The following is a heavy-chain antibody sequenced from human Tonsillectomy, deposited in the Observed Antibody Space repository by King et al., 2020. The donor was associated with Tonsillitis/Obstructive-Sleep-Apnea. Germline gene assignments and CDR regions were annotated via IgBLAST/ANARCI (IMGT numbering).Heavy chain of an antibody. Sequence: VQLQQWGAGLLKPSETLSLTCGVYGGSFSGFYWAWIRQTPGKGLEWSGELDHSGSTNSNPSLKSRVTISVDTSKDQFSLNLNSVTAADTAVYYFARCSVEHDWAFDYWGQGTLLTVSS. CDR1: GGSFSGFY. CDR3: ARCSVEHDWAFDY. CDR2: LDHSGST. D-gene: IGHD3-9*01. J-gene: IGHJ4*02. V-gene: IGHV4-34*01.